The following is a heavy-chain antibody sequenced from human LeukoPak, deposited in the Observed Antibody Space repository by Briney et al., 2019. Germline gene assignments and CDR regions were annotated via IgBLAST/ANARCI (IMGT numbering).Heavy chain of an antibody. Sequence: PSETLSLTCTVSGYSISSGYYWGWIRQPPGKGLEWIGSIYHSGSTYYNPSLKSRVTISVDTSKNQFSLKLSSVTAADTAVYYCARDAQRGGGSGSYYWFDPWGQGTLVTVSS. D-gene: IGHD1-26*01. CDR1: GYSISSGYY. CDR3: ARDAQRGGGSGSYYWFDP. CDR2: IYHSGST. V-gene: IGHV4-38-2*02. J-gene: IGHJ5*02.